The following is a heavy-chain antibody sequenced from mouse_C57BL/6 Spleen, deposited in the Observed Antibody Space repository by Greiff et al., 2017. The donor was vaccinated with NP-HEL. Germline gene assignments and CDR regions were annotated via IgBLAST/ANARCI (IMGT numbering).Heavy chain of an antibody. CDR2: IDPSDSYT. D-gene: IGHD1-1*01. CDR3: ARRGYYGSSYAMDY. CDR1: GYTFTSYW. Sequence: VQLQQPGAELVKPGASVKLSCKASGYTFTSYWMQWVKQRPGQGLEWIGEIDPSDSYTNYNQKFKGKATLTVDTTSSRAYMQLSSLTSEDSAVYYCARRGYYGSSYAMDYWGQGTSVTVSS. V-gene: IGHV1-50*01. J-gene: IGHJ4*01.